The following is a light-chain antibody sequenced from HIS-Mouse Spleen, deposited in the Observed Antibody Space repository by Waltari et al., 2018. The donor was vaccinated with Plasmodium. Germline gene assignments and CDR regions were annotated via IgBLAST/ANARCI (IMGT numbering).Light chain of an antibody. Sequence: EIVMTQSPATLSVSPGERATLSCRASQSVSSNLAWYQQKPGQAPRLLIYGASTRATGIPARFSGSGSGTEFTLTISSLQSEDFATYYCQQYNSYSFGGGTKVEIK. CDR2: GAS. V-gene: IGKV3-15*01. J-gene: IGKJ4*01. CDR1: QSVSSN. CDR3: QQYNSYS.